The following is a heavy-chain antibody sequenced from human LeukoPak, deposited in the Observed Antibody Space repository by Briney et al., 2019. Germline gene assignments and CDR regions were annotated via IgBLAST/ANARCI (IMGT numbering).Heavy chain of an antibody. V-gene: IGHV4-59*01. CDR3: ARAQGYCSSTSCYGGERNYYYYGMDV. J-gene: IGHJ6*02. Sequence: SETPSLTCTASGGSISSYYWSWIRQPPGKGLEWIGYIYYSGSTNYNPSLKRRVTISVYTYKHQLSLKLSSVTAADTAVYYCARAQGYCSSTSCYGGERNYYYYGMDVWGQGTTVTVSS. CDR1: GGSISSYY. D-gene: IGHD2-2*01. CDR2: IYYSGST.